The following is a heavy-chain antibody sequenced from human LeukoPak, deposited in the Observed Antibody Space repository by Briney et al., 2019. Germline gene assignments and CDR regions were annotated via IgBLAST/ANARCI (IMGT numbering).Heavy chain of an antibody. CDR3: ARAGYCSSTSCYPRGWFDP. D-gene: IGHD2-2*01. Sequence: SETLSLTCTVSGGSINSYSWSWIRQPPGQGLEWIGYIYYSGSTNYNPSLKSRVTISVDTSKNQYSLKRSSVTAADAAVYYCARAGYCSSTSCYPRGWFDPWGQGTLVTVSS. CDR1: GGSINSYS. CDR2: IYYSGST. V-gene: IGHV4-59*01. J-gene: IGHJ5*02.